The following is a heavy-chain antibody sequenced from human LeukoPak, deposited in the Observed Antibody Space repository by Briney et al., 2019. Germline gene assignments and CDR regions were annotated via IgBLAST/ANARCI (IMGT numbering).Heavy chain of an antibody. Sequence: ASVKVSCKASGYTFTGYYMHWVRQAPGQGLEWVGWINPNSGGTNYAQKFQGRVTMTRDTSISTAYMELSRLRSDDTAVYYCARERGSGYDFADYWGQGTLVTVSS. CDR2: INPNSGGT. J-gene: IGHJ4*02. CDR1: GYTFTGYY. D-gene: IGHD5-12*01. CDR3: ARERGSGYDFADY. V-gene: IGHV1-2*02.